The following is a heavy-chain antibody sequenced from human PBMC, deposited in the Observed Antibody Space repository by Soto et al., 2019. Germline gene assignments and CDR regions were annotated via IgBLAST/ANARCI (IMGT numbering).Heavy chain of an antibody. CDR2: MYYIERT. V-gene: IGHV4-59*01. J-gene: IGHJ5*02. D-gene: IGHD1-1*01. Sequence: SETLSLTCTVSGGSISSYYWSWIRQPPGKDLEWIGYMYYIERTNYNPSLKGRVTISVDTSKKQFSLDLTSVTAADTAVYYCARGREPNWFDPWGQGIPDTVSS. CDR3: ARGREPNWFDP. CDR1: GGSISSYY.